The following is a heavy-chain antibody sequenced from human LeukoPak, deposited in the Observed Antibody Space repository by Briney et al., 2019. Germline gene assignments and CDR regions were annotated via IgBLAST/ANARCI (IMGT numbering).Heavy chain of an antibody. CDR3: VNGEREYYYYMDA. CDR2: ISGAISGSADTT. J-gene: IGHJ6*03. CDR1: GLNFRYYA. Sequence: QSGGSLRLSCTVSGLNFRYYAMSWIRQTPGKGLEWVSTISGAISGSADTTYYADSVQGRFTISRDPSKNSLYLQMNSLKVEDTAIYYCVNGEREYYYYMDAWGKGTSVTVSS. D-gene: IGHD2/OR15-2a*01. V-gene: IGHV3-23*01.